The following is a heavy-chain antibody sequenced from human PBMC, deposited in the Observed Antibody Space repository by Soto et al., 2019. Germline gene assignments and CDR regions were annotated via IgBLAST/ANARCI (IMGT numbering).Heavy chain of an antibody. CDR1: GFTFSSYS. CDR2: ISSSSSYI. V-gene: IGHV3-21*01. CDR3: ARVAAAGFRGAFDI. J-gene: IGHJ3*02. D-gene: IGHD6-13*01. Sequence: GGSLRLSCAASGFTFSSYSMNWVRQAPGKGLEWVSSISSSSSYIYYADSVKGRFTISRDNAKNSLYLQMNSLRAEDTAVYYCARVAAAGFRGAFDIWGQGTMVTVSS.